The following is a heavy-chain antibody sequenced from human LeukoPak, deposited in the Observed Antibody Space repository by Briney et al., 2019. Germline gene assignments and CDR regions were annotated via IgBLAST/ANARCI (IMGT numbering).Heavy chain of an antibody. CDR3: ARDGYVDTAMVRRGTHWFDP. D-gene: IGHD5-18*01. V-gene: IGHV3-21*01. CDR2: ISSSSSYI. CDR1: GSTFSPYS. Sequence: GGSLRLSCAASGSTFSPYSIYWVRQAPGKGLEWVSSISSSSSYIYYADSVKGRFTISRDNAKNSLYLQMNSLRAEDTAVYYCARDGYVDTAMVRRGTHWFDPWGQGTLVTVSS. J-gene: IGHJ5*02.